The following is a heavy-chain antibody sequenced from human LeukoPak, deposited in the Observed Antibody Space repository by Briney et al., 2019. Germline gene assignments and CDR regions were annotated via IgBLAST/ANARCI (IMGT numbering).Heavy chain of an antibody. CDR1: GYSFTSYG. Sequence: ASVKVSCKASGYSFTSYGISWVRQAPGQGLEWMGWISVYNGNTNYVQKFQGRVTMTTDTSTSTAYMELRSLRSDDTAVYYCARATSFRSGSFYWGQGTLVTVSS. V-gene: IGHV1-18*01. D-gene: IGHD3-3*01. J-gene: IGHJ4*02. CDR3: ARATSFRSGSFY. CDR2: ISVYNGNT.